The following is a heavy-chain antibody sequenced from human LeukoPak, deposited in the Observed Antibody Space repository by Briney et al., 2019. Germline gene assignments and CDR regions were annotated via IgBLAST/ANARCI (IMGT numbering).Heavy chain of an antibody. J-gene: IGHJ4*02. CDR2: ISAYSGNT. D-gene: IGHD4-11*01. Sequence: ASVRVSCRASGYPFTSYGINWVRQAPGQGLEWMGWISAYSGNTNYAQKFQDRVTMTTDTSTGTVYMDLRSLSSDDTAVYYCARLNCRMTTCQDYNFDYWGQGTLVTVSS. V-gene: IGHV1-18*01. CDR1: GYPFTSYG. CDR3: ARLNCRMTTCQDYNFDY.